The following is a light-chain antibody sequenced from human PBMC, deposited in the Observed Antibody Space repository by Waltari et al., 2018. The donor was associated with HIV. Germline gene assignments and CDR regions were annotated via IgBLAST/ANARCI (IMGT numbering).Light chain of an antibody. CDR1: SPKLGADYH. CDR3: HSYDSSLDGWV. Sequence: QSVLTQPPSVSGAPGQRVTISCTVCSPKLGADYHVNWYHQLPGTAPKLLIYGYNNRPSGVPDRFSGSKSGTSASLAITGLQAEDEADYYCHSYDSSLDGWVFGGGTKLTVL. CDR2: GYN. V-gene: IGLV1-40*01. J-gene: IGLJ3*02.